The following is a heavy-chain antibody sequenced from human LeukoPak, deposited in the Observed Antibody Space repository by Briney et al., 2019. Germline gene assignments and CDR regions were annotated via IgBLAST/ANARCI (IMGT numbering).Heavy chain of an antibody. J-gene: IGHJ4*02. D-gene: IGHD2-21*02. V-gene: IGHV1-8*03. CDR1: GYTFTSYD. CDR3: ASGLDRDCGGDCYSGY. CDR2: MNPNSGNT. Sequence: ASVKVSCKASGYTFTSYDINWVRQATGQGLEWMGRMNPNSGNTGYAQKFQGRVTITRNTSISTAYMELSSLRSEDTAVYYCASGLDRDCGGDCYSGYWGQGTLVTVSS.